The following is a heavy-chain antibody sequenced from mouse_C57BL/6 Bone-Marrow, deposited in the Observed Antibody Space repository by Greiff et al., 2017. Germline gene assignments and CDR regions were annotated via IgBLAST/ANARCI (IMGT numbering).Heavy chain of an antibody. CDR2: IDPENGDT. J-gene: IGHJ3*01. CDR1: GFNIKDDY. CDR3: AEGRFAY. Sequence: VQLQQSGAELVRPGASVKLSCTASGFNIKDDYMHWVKQRPEQGLEWIGWIDPENGDTEYASKFQGKATITADTSSNTAYLQLSSLTSEDTAIYYCAEGRFAYWGQGTLVTVSA. V-gene: IGHV14-4*01.